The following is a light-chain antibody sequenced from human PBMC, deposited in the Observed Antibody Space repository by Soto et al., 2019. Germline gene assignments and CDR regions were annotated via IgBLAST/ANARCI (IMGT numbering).Light chain of an antibody. CDR1: QSVSSD. V-gene: IGKV3D-15*01. CDR3: QQYSNWPT. J-gene: IGKJ1*01. Sequence: EIVMTQSPATLSVSPGERVTLSCGASQSVSSDLAWYQQKPGQAPRLLIYGTSTRATGVPARFSGSGSGTEFTLTISSLQSEDFAVYYCQQYSNWPTFGRGTKVEIK. CDR2: GTS.